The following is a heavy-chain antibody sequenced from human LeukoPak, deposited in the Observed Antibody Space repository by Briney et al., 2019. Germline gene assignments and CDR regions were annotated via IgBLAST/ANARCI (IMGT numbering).Heavy chain of an antibody. CDR2: IYSGGST. V-gene: IGHV3-66*01. J-gene: IGHJ4*02. CDR3: ARDLQPTYCSGGSCYGSAVY. Sequence: PGGSLRLSCAASGFTVSSNYMSWVRQAPGKGLEWVSVIYSGGSTYYADSVKGRFTISRDNSKNTLYLQMNSLRAEDTAVYYCARDLQPTYCSGGSCYGSAVYWGQGTLVTVSS. D-gene: IGHD2-15*01. CDR1: GFTVSSNY.